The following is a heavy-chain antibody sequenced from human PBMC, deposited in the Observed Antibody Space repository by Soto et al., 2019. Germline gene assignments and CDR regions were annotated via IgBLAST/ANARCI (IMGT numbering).Heavy chain of an antibody. CDR1: GGSVSSGSYY. CDR3: ARVERGTATTVVDAFDI. V-gene: IGHV4-34*01. CDR2: MSHSGGT. D-gene: IGHD1-1*01. J-gene: IGHJ3*02. Sequence: QVQLRQWGAGLLKPSETLSLTCAVYGGSVSSGSYYWSWIRQPPGKGLEWIGEMSHSGGTHFNPSLKSRVTISVDTSKNQFSLKMSFVTAADTALYYCARVERGTATTVVDAFDIWGPETMVTVSS.